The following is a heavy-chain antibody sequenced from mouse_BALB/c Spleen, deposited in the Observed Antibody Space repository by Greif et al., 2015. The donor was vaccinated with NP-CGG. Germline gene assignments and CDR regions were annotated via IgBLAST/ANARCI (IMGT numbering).Heavy chain of an antibody. CDR1: GHTFTNYW. CDR2: IYPGGGYT. D-gene: IGHD2-1*01. J-gene: IGHJ3*01. CDR3: ARYEDYGNYAWFAY. Sequence: QVQLKQSGAELVRPGTSVKISCKASGHTFTNYWLGWVKQRPGHGLEWIGDIYPGGGYTNYNEKFKGKATLTADTSSSTAYMQLSSLTSEDSAVYFCARYEDYGNYAWFAYWGQGTLVTVSA. V-gene: IGHV1-63*02.